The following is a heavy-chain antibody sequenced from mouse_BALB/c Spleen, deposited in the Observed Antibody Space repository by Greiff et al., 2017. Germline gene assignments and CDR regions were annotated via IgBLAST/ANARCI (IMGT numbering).Heavy chain of an antibody. CDR2: IYPGGGYT. CDR3: ARGGLPY. Sequence: QVQLQQSGPELVKTGASVKISCKASGYTFTNYWLGWVKQRPGHGLEWIGDIYPGGGYTNYNEKFKGKATLTADTSSSTAYMQLSSLTSEDSAVYFCARGGLPYWGQGTTLTVSS. V-gene: IGHV1-63*02. J-gene: IGHJ2*01. CDR1: GYTFTNYW. D-gene: IGHD3-1*01.